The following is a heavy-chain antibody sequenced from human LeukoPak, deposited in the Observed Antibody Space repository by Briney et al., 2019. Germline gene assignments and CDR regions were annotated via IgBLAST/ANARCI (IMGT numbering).Heavy chain of an antibody. Sequence: SETLSLTCTVSGGSISSSSYYWGWIRQPPGKGLEWIGSIYYSGSTYYNPSLKSRVTISVDTSKNQFSLKLSSVTAADTAVYYCARVSRRGVGAIVGYAFDIWGQGTMVTVSS. J-gene: IGHJ3*02. CDR1: GGSISSSSYY. D-gene: IGHD1-26*01. CDR2: IYYSGST. CDR3: ARVSRRGVGAIVGYAFDI. V-gene: IGHV4-39*07.